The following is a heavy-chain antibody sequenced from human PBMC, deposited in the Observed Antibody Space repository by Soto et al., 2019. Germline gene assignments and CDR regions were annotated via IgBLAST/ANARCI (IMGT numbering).Heavy chain of an antibody. J-gene: IGHJ4*02. CDR1: GGSISSGDYY. Sequence: SETLSLTCTVSGGSISSGDYYWSWIRQPPGKGLEWIGYIYYSGSTYYNPSLKSRVTISVDTSKNQFSLKLSSVTAADTAVYYCASRYCSGGSCYYFDYWGQGTLVTVSS. V-gene: IGHV4-30-4*01. CDR3: ASRYCSGGSCYYFDY. CDR2: IYYSGST. D-gene: IGHD2-15*01.